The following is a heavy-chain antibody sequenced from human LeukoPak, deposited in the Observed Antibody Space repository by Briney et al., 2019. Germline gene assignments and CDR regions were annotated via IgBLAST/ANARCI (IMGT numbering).Heavy chain of an antibody. CDR3: ARGGYCSSTSCYYVDY. CDR2: INPNSGGT. CDR1: GYTFTGYY. J-gene: IGHJ4*02. V-gene: IGHV1-2*02. D-gene: IGHD2-2*01. Sequence: ASVKVSCKASGYTFTGYYMHWVRQAPGQGLEWMEWINPNSGGTNYAQKFQGRVTMTRDTSISTAYMELSRLKSDDTAVYYCARGGYCSSTSCYYVDYWGQGTLVTVSS.